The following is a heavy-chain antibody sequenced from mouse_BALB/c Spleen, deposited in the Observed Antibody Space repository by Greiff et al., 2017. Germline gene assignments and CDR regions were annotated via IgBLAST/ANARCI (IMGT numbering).Heavy chain of an antibody. CDR1: GFSLTSYG. Sequence: VQLVESGPGLVAPSQSLSITCTVSGFSLTSYGVHWVRQPPGKGLEWLGVIWSGGSTDYNAAFISRLSISKDNSKSQVFFKMNSLQANDTAIYYCARSGYRYDYYAMDYWGQGTSVTVSS. D-gene: IGHD2-14*01. CDR3: ARSGYRYDYYAMDY. J-gene: IGHJ4*01. V-gene: IGHV2-2*02. CDR2: IWSGGST.